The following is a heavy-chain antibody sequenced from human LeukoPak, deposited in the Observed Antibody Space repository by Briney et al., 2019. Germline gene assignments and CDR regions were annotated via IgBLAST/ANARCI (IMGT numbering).Heavy chain of an antibody. Sequence: GGSLRLSCRASGFTFCYHWMAWVREAPGKGVEWGANIHQHGREKYYLLSVKGRFTVPRDNANNIVFLQMDSLSGEDRAVYYCARWSEEYNYVAFSDYWGQGTLVTVSS. CDR1: GFTFCYHW. D-gene: IGHD4/OR15-4a*01. V-gene: IGHV3-7*01. CDR2: IHQHGREK. CDR3: ARWSEEYNYVAFSDY. J-gene: IGHJ4*02.